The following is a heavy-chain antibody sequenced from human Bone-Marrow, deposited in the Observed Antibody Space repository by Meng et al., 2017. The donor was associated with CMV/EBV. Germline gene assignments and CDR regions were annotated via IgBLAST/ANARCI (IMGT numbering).Heavy chain of an antibody. V-gene: IGHV1-2*02. Sequence: ASVKVSCKASGYTFTGYYMHWVRQAPGQGLEWMGWINPNSGGTNYAQKFQGRVTMTRDTSVSTAYMELSRLRSDDTAVYYCARDPDYGGLPTMGLFDPWGQATLVPFSS. CDR2: INPNSGGT. CDR3: ARDPDYGGLPTMGLFDP. J-gene: IGHJ5*02. D-gene: IGHD4-23*01. CDR1: GYTFTGYY.